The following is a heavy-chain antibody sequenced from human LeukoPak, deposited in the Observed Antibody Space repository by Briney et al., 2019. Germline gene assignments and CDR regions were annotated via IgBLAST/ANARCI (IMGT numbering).Heavy chain of an antibody. V-gene: IGHV3-23*01. J-gene: IGHJ4*02. D-gene: IGHD2-21*02. CDR3: AKDFVVVPGNVNYFDY. CDR2: ISGGGDNT. Sequence: GGSLRLSCAASGFTFSTSAMSWVRQPPGKGLEWVSSISGGGDNTFYADSVRGRFTVSRDNSKNTLYVQMKSLRAEDTAVYYCAKDFVVVPGNVNYFDYWGQGTLVTVSS. CDR1: GFTFSTSA.